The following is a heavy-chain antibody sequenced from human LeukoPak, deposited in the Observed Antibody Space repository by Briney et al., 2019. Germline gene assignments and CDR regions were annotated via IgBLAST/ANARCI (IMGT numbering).Heavy chain of an antibody. CDR1: GFTFSSCA. Sequence: GGSLRLSCAASGFTFSSCALSWVRQAPGKGLEWVSAISGCGGSTYYADSVKGRFTISRDNSKNTLYLQVNSLRAGDAAVYYRAKDIEAYSRGWWVVDYWGQGSLVTVSS. V-gene: IGHV3-23*01. D-gene: IGHD6-19*01. CDR2: ISGCGGST. CDR3: AKDIEAYSRGWWVVDY. J-gene: IGHJ4*02.